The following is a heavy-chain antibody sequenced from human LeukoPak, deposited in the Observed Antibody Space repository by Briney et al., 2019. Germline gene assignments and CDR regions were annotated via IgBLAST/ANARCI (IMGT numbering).Heavy chain of an antibody. Sequence: GESLKISCKGSGYSFTSYWIGWVRQMPGKGLEWMGIIYPGDSDTRYSPSFQGQVTISADKSISTAYLQWSSLKASDTAMYYRARHRPRYCSSTSCYTNYYYYGMDVWGQGTTVTVSS. J-gene: IGHJ6*02. D-gene: IGHD2-2*02. CDR3: ARHRPRYCSSTSCYTNYYYYGMDV. CDR2: IYPGDSDT. CDR1: GYSFTSYW. V-gene: IGHV5-51*01.